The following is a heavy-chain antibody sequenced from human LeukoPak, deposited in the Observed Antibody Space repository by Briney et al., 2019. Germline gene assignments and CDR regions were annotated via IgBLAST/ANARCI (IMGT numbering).Heavy chain of an antibody. CDR3: AKDHLDY. CDR1: GFIVSGDF. J-gene: IGHJ4*02. V-gene: IGHV3-53*01. CDR2: ISSGGST. Sequence: GGSLRLSCAASGFIVSGDFMSWVRQAPGKGLKWVSGISSGGSTYYVDSVKGRFTISRDNSKNTLYLQMNSLRAEDTAVYYCAKDHLDYWGQGTLVTVSS.